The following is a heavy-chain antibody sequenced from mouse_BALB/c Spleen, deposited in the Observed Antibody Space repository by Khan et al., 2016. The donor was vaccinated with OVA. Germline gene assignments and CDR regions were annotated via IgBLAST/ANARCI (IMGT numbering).Heavy chain of an antibody. Sequence: QMQLEESGPGLVAPSQNLSITCTVSGFSLSSYGVHWVRQPPGKGLEWLGIIWGGGGTNYNSALMSRLSISKDNSKSQVFFKVNSLQTDDTAMYYCAKLKDIWGQGTTLTVSS. CDR3: AKLKDI. V-gene: IGHV2-9*01. J-gene: IGHJ2*01. CDR2: IWGGGGT. CDR1: GFSLSSYG.